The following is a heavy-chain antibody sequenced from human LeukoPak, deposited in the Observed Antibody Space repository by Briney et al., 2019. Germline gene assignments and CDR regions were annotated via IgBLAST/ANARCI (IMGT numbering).Heavy chain of an antibody. J-gene: IGHJ3*02. D-gene: IGHD2-15*01. CDR2: IYYSWST. V-gene: IGHV4-59*08. CDR3: ARYCSGGSCAPVAFDI. CDR1: GVTISSYY. Sequence: SETLTLTCTVSGVTISSYYRSWIRQPPGKGLEWIGYIYYSWSTNYTPSVKSRFTVSVDTSKNQFSLKLSCVTAADTAVYYCARYCSGGSCAPVAFDIWGQGTMVTVSS.